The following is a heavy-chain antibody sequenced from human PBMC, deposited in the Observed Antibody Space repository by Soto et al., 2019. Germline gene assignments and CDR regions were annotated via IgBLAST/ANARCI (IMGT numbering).Heavy chain of an antibody. D-gene: IGHD6-13*01. Sequence: HPGGSLRLSCAASGFTFSDHYMDWVRQAPGKGLEWVGRTRNKANSYTTEYAASVKGRFTISRDDSKNSLYLQMNSLKTEDTAVYYCARQLRQGSSSWYAGPQDLNAFDIWGQGTMVTVSS. CDR2: TRNKANSYTT. J-gene: IGHJ3*02. CDR3: ARQLRQGSSSWYAGPQDLNAFDI. V-gene: IGHV3-72*01. CDR1: GFTFSDHY.